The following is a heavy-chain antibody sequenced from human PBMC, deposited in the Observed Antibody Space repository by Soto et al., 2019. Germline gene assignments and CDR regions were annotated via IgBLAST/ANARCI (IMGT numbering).Heavy chain of an antibody. V-gene: IGHV3-23*01. Sequence: PGWSLRLSCVASEFTFSSFSMAWVRQAPGKGLEWVSVISASGGSTWYTDSVKGRFTISRDNSKNTVSLQMNSLRAEDTALYYCAKLMIGVGATSPFDLWGQGTMVTVS. CDR2: ISASGGST. J-gene: IGHJ3*01. D-gene: IGHD1-26*01. CDR1: EFTFSSFS. CDR3: AKLMIGVGATSPFDL.